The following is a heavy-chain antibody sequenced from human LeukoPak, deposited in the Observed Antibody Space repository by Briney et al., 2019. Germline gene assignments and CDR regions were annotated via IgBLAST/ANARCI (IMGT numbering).Heavy chain of an antibody. CDR3: AKAALYDDSSGYDC. CDR2: ISGSGGST. CDR1: GFTFSSYV. V-gene: IGHV3-23*01. J-gene: IGHJ4*02. Sequence: GGSLRLSCAASGFTFSSYVMSWVRQAPGKGLEWVSAISGSGGSTYYADSVKGRFTISRDNSKNTLYLQMNSLRAEDTAVYFWAKAALYDDSSGYDCWGQVALVTAS. D-gene: IGHD3-22*01.